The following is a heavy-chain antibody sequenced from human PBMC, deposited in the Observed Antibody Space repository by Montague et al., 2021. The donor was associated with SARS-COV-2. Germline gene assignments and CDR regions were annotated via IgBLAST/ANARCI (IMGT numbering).Heavy chain of an antibody. CDR2: IDPIDSYT. D-gene: IGHD6-19*01. CDR3: ARHNTQLYTSGSYSAAAGWFDP. J-gene: IGHJ5*02. CDR1: GYTFTSYW. V-gene: IGHV5-10-1*01. Sequence: QSGAEVKKPGESLRISCKGSGYTFTSYWITWVRQMPGKGLERMGRIDPIDSYTNYSPSFQGHVTISADKSISTAYLQWSSLKASDTAIYYCARHNTQLYTSGSYSAAAGWFDPWGQGTLVTVSS.